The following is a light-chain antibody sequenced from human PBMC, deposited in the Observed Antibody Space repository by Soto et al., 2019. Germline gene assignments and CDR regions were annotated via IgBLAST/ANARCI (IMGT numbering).Light chain of an antibody. CDR3: QQYGSSPPWT. CDR2: VAS. Sequence: EIVLTQSPGTLSLSPGERATLSCRASQSVSSSFLAWYQQKPGQAPRLLIYVASSRATGIPDRFSGSGCGTDFTLTISRLEPEDFAVYYCQQYGSSPPWTFGQGTKVDIK. CDR1: QSVSSSF. J-gene: IGKJ1*01. V-gene: IGKV3-20*01.